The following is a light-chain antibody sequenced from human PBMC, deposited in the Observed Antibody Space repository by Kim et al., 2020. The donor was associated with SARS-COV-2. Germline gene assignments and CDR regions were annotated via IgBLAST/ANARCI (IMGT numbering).Light chain of an antibody. CDR2: AAS. V-gene: IGKV3-15*01. CDR3: QQYSSWWT. Sequence: SVSPVETATLSCRASQRVAANLAWYQQKPGQAPRLLIYAASTRASGIPDRFSGSGSGTDFTLTISSLQSGDFAVYYCQQYSSWWTFGQGTKVDIK. J-gene: IGKJ1*01. CDR1: QRVAAN.